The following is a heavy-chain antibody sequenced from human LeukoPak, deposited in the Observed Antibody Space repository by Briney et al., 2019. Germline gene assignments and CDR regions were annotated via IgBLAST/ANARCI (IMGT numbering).Heavy chain of an antibody. CDR1: GFTFSSYA. D-gene: IGHD2-15*01. CDR2: ISWNSGSI. Sequence: GGSLRLSCAASGFTFSSYAMGWVRQAPGKGLEWVSGISWNSGSIGYADSVKGRFTISRDNAKNSLYLQMNSLRAEDTALYYCAKEYCVGGSCYFDYWGQGTLVTVSS. CDR3: AKEYCVGGSCYFDY. J-gene: IGHJ4*02. V-gene: IGHV3-9*01.